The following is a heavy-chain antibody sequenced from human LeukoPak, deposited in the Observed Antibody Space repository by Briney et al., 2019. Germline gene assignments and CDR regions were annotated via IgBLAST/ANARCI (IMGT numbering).Heavy chain of an antibody. Sequence: PGGSLRLSCADSGFTFSNSWMAWVRQAPERGLEWMANINQDGSAKTCVDSVKGRFTISRDNAKNSLYLQMNSLRAEDTAVYYCARDSGYNAFDYWGQGTLVTVSS. CDR2: INQDGSAK. CDR3: ARDSGYNAFDY. D-gene: IGHD5-12*01. CDR1: GFTFSNSW. V-gene: IGHV3-7*05. J-gene: IGHJ4*02.